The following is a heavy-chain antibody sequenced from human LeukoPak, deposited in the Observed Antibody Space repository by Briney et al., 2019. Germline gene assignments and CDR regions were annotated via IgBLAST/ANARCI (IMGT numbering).Heavy chain of an antibody. CDR2: ISYDGSNK. Sequence: GSLRLSCAASGFTFSSYAMHWVRQAPGKGLEWVAVISYDGSNKYYADSVKGRFTISRDNSKNTLYLQMNSLRAEDTAVYYCARDLRPYSSSSSDYWGQGTLVTVSS. D-gene: IGHD6-6*01. CDR1: GFTFSSYA. V-gene: IGHV3-30-3*01. CDR3: ARDLRPYSSSSSDY. J-gene: IGHJ4*02.